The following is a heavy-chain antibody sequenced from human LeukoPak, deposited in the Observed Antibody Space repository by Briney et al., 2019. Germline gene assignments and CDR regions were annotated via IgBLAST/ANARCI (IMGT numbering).Heavy chain of an antibody. CDR3: ALLAVASDFDY. V-gene: IGHV3-48*03. CDR2: IGSSGTTR. Sequence: PGGSLRLFCAVSGFPFSIYEMNWVRQAPGKGLEWVSNIGSSGTTRYYADSVKGRFSISRDNAKNSLYLQMNSLRVEDTGVYYCALLAVASDFDYWGQGALATVSS. CDR1: GFPFSIYE. D-gene: IGHD6-19*01. J-gene: IGHJ4*02.